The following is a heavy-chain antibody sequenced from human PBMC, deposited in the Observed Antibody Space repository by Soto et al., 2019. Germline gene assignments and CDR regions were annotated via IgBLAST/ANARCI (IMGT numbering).Heavy chain of an antibody. V-gene: IGHV3-74*01. Sequence: PGGSLRLSCAASGFTFSSYWMHWVRQAPGKGLVWVSRINSDGSTKVYADSVKGRFTISRDNAKNTLFLQMNSLKAEDTAVYYCVRDRGYPDSFDVWGRGTMVTVSS. J-gene: IGHJ3*01. CDR2: INSDGSTK. D-gene: IGHD3-10*01. CDR3: VRDRGYPDSFDV. CDR1: GFTFSSYW.